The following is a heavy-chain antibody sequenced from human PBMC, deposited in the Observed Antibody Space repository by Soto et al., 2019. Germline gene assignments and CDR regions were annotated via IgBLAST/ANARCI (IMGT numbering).Heavy chain of an antibody. J-gene: IGHJ6*02. CDR2: MKPNSGNT. D-gene: IGHD3-3*01. CDR1: GYTFTSYD. Sequence: QVQLVQSGAEVKKPGASVKVSCKASGYTFTSYDINWVRQATGQGLEWMGWMKPNSGNTGYAQKCQARVTMTRNTTIITAYMELSSLRSEDTAVYYCARPRSGSYYYGMDVWGQGTAVTVSS. V-gene: IGHV1-8*01. CDR3: ARPRSGSYYYGMDV.